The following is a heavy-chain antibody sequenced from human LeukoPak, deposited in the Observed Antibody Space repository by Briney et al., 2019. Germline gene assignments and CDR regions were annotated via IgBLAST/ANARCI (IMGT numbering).Heavy chain of an antibody. CDR3: ARDLTDPGDWFDP. J-gene: IGHJ5*02. CDR2: IYYSGST. CDR1: GFTVSDNY. Sequence: LSCAASGFTVSDNYMSWIRQPPGKGLEWIGYIYYSGSTYYNPSLKSRVTISVDTSKNQFSLKLSSVTAADTAVYYCARDLTDPGDWFDPWGQGTLVTVSS. D-gene: IGHD3-10*01. V-gene: IGHV4-30-4*01.